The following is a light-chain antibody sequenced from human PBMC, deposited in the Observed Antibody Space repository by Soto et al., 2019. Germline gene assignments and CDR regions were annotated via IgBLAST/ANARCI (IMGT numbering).Light chain of an antibody. J-gene: IGLJ1*01. V-gene: IGLV2-14*03. CDR3: SSFRSSSTSYV. CDR1: SSDIGDSNY. Sequence: QSVLTQPASVSGXPGXSITISCTGTSSDIGDSNYVSWYQQHPGKAPKLVIYDVSNRPSGVSNRFSGSKSANTASLTISGLQAGDEADYYCSSFRSSSTSYVFGTGTKVTVL. CDR2: DVS.